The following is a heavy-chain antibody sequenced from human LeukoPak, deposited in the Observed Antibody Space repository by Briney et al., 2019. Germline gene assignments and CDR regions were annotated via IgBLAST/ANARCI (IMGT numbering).Heavy chain of an antibody. CDR3: AETVTVTTSAFDI. D-gene: IGHD4-17*01. V-gene: IGHV4-39*01. Sequence: SETLSLTCTVSGGSISSSSYYWGWIRQPPGKGLEWIGSIYYSGSTYYNPSLKSRVTISVDTSKNQFSLKLSSVTAADTAVYYCAETVTVTTSAFDIWGQGTMVTVSS. CDR1: GGSISSSSYY. CDR2: IYYSGST. J-gene: IGHJ3*02.